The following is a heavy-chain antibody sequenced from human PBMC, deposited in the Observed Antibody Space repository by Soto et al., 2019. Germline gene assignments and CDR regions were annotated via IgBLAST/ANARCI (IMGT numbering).Heavy chain of an antibody. Sequence: SETLSLTCAVSGVSLTSGNWWTWVRQSPQRGLEYIGEIFHDGTANYYPSFERRVAMSVDTSRNQFSLKLTSVTAADTAVYFCARLVHETRLNYMYFDFWGPGNLVTVSS. J-gene: IGHJ4*02. CDR1: GVSLTSGNW. CDR3: ARLVHETRLNYMYFDF. V-gene: IGHV4-4*02. CDR2: IFHDGTA. D-gene: IGHD6-6*01.